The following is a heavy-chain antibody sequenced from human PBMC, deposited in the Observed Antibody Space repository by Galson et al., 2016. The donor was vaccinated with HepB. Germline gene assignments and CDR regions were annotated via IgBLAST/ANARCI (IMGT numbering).Heavy chain of an antibody. CDR3: ARDLREALAGTGYYYYGLDV. J-gene: IGHJ6*02. D-gene: IGHD6-19*01. CDR2: TYYRSKWYN. Sequence: CAISGDSVSSNSAAWNWSRQSPSRGLEWLGRTYYRSKWYNEYAVSVKSRITINPDTSKNQFSLQLNSVTPEDTAVYYCARDLREALAGTGYYYYGLDVWGQATLVTVSS. CDR1: GDSVSSNSAA. V-gene: IGHV6-1*01.